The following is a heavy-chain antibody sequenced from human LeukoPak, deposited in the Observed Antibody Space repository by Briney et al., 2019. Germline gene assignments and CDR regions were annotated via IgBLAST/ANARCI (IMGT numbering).Heavy chain of an antibody. CDR1: GIIFSDFF. CDR2: ISGSSSYT. V-gene: IGHV3-11*03. D-gene: IGHD6-13*01. Sequence: PGRPLRLSCAASGIIFSDFFMSWIRQAPAKGLGCVSHISGSSSYTNSADSVKGRFIISRDNAKGSLYLQMNSLRAEDTAVYYCARSVAAAIDKIYYFDYWGRGALVTVSS. CDR3: ARSVAAAIDKIYYFDY. J-gene: IGHJ4*02.